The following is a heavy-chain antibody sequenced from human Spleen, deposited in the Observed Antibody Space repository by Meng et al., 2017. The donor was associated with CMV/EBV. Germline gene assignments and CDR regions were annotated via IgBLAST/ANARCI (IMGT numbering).Heavy chain of an antibody. CDR1: GYTFSTYG. D-gene: IGHD2-15*01. J-gene: IGHJ4*02. CDR3: ARVPSTYSPEGDY. V-gene: IGHV1-18*01. Sequence: ASVKVSCKASGYTFSTYGISWVRQAPGQGLEWMGWISGYNGDTNYAQKFQGRVTMTTDTSTSTAYMELRSLRSDDTAVYYCARVPSTYSPEGDYWGQGTLVTVSS. CDR2: ISGYNGDT.